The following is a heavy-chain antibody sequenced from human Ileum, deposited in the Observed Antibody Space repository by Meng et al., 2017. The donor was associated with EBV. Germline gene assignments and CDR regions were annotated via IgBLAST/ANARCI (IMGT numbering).Heavy chain of an antibody. Sequence: VKLRESGPGLVKSSGTLSLTCGVSGDSMTNNNWWTWVRQPPGKGLEWIGEIYHSGSTNYNPSLQSRATISVDMSKKQFSLKLRSVTAADTAVYYCARTGVGLAFDYWGLGTLVTVSS. CDR1: GDSMTNNNW. D-gene: IGHD2-8*01. J-gene: IGHJ4*02. CDR2: IYHSGST. CDR3: ARTGVGLAFDY. V-gene: IGHV4-4*02.